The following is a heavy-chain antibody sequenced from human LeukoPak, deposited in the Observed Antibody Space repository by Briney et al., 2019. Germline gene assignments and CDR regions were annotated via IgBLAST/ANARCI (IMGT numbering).Heavy chain of an antibody. CDR3: ARAGGWVA. CDR2: ISADGDST. Sequence: GGSLRLSCAASGFTFSNSLMHWVRPAPGKGLVWISHISADGDSTNYADSVKSRFTNTRDNAMNTQLLQMNNVGAEDTSVYYCARAGGWVAGGRGPLVTVSA. J-gene: IGHJ4*02. CDR1: GFTFSNSL. V-gene: IGHV3-74*01. D-gene: IGHD2-15*01.